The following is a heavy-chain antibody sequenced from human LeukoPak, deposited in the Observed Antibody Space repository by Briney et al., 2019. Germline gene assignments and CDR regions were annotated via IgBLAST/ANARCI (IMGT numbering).Heavy chain of an antibody. CDR3: ARGAVIAHFDY. CDR2: IAPGNGNT. V-gene: IGHV1-3*01. CDR1: GYSFTAYN. Sequence: ASVKVSCKASGYSFTAYNIHWVRQAPGQRLEWMGWIAPGNGNTKYSQKFQGRVTLTRDTSASTAYMELSSLTSEDTAVFYCARGAVIAHFDYWGQGTLVTVSP. D-gene: IGHD2-21*01. J-gene: IGHJ4*02.